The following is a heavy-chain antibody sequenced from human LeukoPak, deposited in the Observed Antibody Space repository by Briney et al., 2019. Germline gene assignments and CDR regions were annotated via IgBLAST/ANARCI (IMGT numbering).Heavy chain of an antibody. CDR2: IYYSGST. CDR3: AREDDWNQLFDY. Sequence: SETLSLTCTVSGGSISSYYWSWIRQPPGKGLEWIGYIYYSGSTNYNPSLKSRVTISVDTSKNQFSLKLSSVTAADTAVHYCAREDDWNQLFDYWGQGTLVTVSS. CDR1: GGSISSYY. D-gene: IGHD1-1*01. V-gene: IGHV4-59*01. J-gene: IGHJ4*02.